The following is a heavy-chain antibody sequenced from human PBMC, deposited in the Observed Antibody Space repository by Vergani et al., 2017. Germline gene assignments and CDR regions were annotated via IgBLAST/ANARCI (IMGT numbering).Heavy chain of an antibody. CDR3: ARVLPRAAAGGEDAFDI. D-gene: IGHD6-13*01. V-gene: IGHV1-69*10. CDR1: GYTLTELS. Sequence: QVQLVQSGAEVKKPGASVKVSCKVSGYTLTELSMHWVRQAPGQGLEWMGGIIPIFGIANYAQKFQGRVTITADKSTSTAYMELSSVTAADTAVYYCARVLPRAAAGGEDAFDIWGQGTMVTVSS. J-gene: IGHJ3*02. CDR2: IIPIFGIA.